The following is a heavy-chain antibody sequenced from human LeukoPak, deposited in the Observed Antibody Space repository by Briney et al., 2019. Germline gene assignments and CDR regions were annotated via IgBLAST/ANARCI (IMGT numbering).Heavy chain of an antibody. D-gene: IGHD5-24*01. Sequence: GVSLRLSCAASGFTFSSYAMSWVRQAPGKGLEWVSAISGSGGSTYYADSVKGRFTISRDNSKNTLYLQMNSLRAEDTAVYYCAKRVRASRWLFTHFDCWGQGTLVTLPS. CDR2: ISGSGGST. V-gene: IGHV3-23*01. CDR3: AKRVRASRWLFTHFDC. J-gene: IGHJ4*02. CDR1: GFTFSSYA.